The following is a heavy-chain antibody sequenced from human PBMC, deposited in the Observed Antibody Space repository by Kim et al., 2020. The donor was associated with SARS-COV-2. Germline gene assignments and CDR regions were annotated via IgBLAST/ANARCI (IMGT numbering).Heavy chain of an antibody. Sequence: GGSLRLSCAASGFTVSSNYMSWVRQAPGKGLEWVSVIYSGGRTYYADSVKGRFTISRDNSKNTLYLQMNSLRAEDTAVYYCARSKSSLLDYWGQGTLVTVSS. J-gene: IGHJ4*02. CDR3: ARSKSSLLDY. CDR1: GFTVSSNY. CDR2: IYSGGRT. V-gene: IGHV3-66*01. D-gene: IGHD6-13*01.